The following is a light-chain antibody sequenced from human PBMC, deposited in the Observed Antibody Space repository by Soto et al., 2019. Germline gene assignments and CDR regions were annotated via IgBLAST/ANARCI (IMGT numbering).Light chain of an antibody. J-gene: IGKJ1*01. V-gene: IGKV3-15*01. Sequence: EIVMTQSPATLSVSPGDRATLSCRASQSVSSNLAWYQQKPGQAPRLLIYGASTRATGIPARFSGSGSGTEFTLTISSLQSEDFAVYYCQHQMTFGQGPKVEI. CDR1: QSVSSN. CDR3: QHQMT. CDR2: GAS.